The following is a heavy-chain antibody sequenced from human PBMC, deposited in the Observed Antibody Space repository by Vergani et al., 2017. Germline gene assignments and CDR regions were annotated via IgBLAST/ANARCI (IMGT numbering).Heavy chain of an antibody. CDR3: ARSEESQDVSGYGPRWIPFDY. J-gene: IGHJ4*02. CDR1: GGPISSYY. CDR2: IYYSGST. V-gene: IGHV4-59*01. Sequence: QVQLQESGPGLVKPSETLSLTCTVSGGPISSYYWSWIRQPPGKGLEWIGNIYYSGSTNYNPSLNSRVTISVDTSKNQLPLKLSSVTAADTAGYYCARSEESQDVSGYGPRWIPFDYWGQGTLVTVSS. D-gene: IGHD5-12*01.